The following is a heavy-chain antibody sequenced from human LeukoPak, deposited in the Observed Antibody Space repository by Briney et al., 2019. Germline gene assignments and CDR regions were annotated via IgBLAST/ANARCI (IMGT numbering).Heavy chain of an antibody. J-gene: IGHJ4*02. V-gene: IGHV3-23*01. CDR1: GFTFSSYA. Sequence: GGSLRLSCAASGFTFSSYAMSWVRQAPGKGLEWVSGISSGAGGTYYADSVKGRFTVSRDNSKNTLYLQMNSLRVEDTAVYFCVNSPTVTTPPEYWGQGTLVTVSS. CDR3: VNSPTVTTPPEY. CDR2: ISSGAGGT. D-gene: IGHD4-17*01.